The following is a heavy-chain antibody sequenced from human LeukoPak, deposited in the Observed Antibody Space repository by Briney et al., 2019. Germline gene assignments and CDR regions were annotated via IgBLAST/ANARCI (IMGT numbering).Heavy chain of an antibody. D-gene: IGHD1-26*01. CDR3: AREEELALDY. CDR1: GFTFSSYA. V-gene: IGHV3-48*01. J-gene: IGHJ4*02. CDR2: ISSSSSTI. Sequence: GGFLRLSCAASGFTFSSYAMNWVRQAPGKGLEWVSYISSSSSTIYYADSVKGRFTISRDNATNSLYLQMNSLRAEDTAVYYCAREEELALDYWGQGTLVTVSS.